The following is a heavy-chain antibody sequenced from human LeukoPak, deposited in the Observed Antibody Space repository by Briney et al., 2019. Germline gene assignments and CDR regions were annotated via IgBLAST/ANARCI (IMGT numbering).Heavy chain of an antibody. D-gene: IGHD4-11*01. J-gene: IGHJ4*02. CDR1: GYTFTGYY. CDR3: ARDRPTVTTSRSGLYY. CDR2: INPNSGGT. V-gene: IGHV1-2*02. Sequence: ASVKVSCKASGYTFTGYYMHWVRQAPGQGLEWMGWINPNSGGTNYAQKFQGRVTMTRDTSISTAYMELRSLRSDDTAVYYCARDRPTVTTSRSGLYYWGQGTLVTVSS.